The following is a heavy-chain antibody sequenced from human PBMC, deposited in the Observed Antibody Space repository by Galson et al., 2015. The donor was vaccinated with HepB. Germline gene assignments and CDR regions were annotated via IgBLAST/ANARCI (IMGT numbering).Heavy chain of an antibody. D-gene: IGHD4-23*01. Sequence: SVKVSCKASGYTFSGYFIHWVRQAPGQGLEWMGRINPNNGATHSSQKFQGRVALTRDTALTTAYMELSSLGPADTAVYYCAIMATVVAPNDYWGQGTLVTVSS. CDR1: GYTFSGYF. CDR2: INPNNGAT. V-gene: IGHV1-2*06. CDR3: AIMATVVAPNDY. J-gene: IGHJ4*02.